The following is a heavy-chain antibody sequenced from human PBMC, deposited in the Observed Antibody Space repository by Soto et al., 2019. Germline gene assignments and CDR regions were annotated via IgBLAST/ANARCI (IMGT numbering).Heavy chain of an antibody. D-gene: IGHD3-16*01. J-gene: IGHJ6*02. CDR2: INPDSGGT. V-gene: IGHV1-2*02. CDR3: ATRQALRGSYYYYYDMDV. Sequence: ASVKVSCKASGYTFTGYYMHWVRQAPGQGLEWMGWINPDSGGTNYAQKFQGRVTMTRDTSISTAYMELSRLRSDDTAVYYCATRQALRGSYYYYYDMDVWGQGTPVTVSS. CDR1: GYTFTGYY.